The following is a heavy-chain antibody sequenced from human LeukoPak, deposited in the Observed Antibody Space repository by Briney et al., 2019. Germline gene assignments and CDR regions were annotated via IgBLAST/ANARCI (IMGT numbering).Heavy chain of an antibody. CDR3: ARDGLHPERRGLDV. CDR2: IIPIFGTT. V-gene: IGHV1-69*13. J-gene: IGHJ6*04. Sequence: ASVKVSCKASGGSFSRDAISWVRQAPGQGLEWMGGIIPIFGTTNYAQKFQDRVMITADEFTSTAFMELTRLSSEDTAIYYCARDGLHPERRGLDVWGKGTTVTVSS. D-gene: IGHD1-14*01. CDR1: GGSFSRDA.